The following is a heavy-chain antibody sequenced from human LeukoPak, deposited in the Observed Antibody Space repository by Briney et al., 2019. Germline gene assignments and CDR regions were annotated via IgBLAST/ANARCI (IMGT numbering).Heavy chain of an antibody. V-gene: IGHV3-30-3*02. CDR1: GFTFSSYA. CDR3: AKEYCSNSVCHSLDY. CDR2: ISYDGSIK. Sequence: GGSLRLSCAASGFTFSSYAMHWVRQAPGKGLEWVAVISYDGSIKYYADSVKGRFTFSRDNSENTLYLQMNSLRAEDTAVYYCAKEYCSNSVCHSLDYWGQGTLVTVSS. J-gene: IGHJ4*02. D-gene: IGHD2-8*01.